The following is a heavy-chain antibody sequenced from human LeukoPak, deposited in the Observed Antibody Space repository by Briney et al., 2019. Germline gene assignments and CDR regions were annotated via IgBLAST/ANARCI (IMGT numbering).Heavy chain of an antibody. V-gene: IGHV1-8*03. D-gene: IGHD2-15*01. Sequence: ASVNVSCKPSRYTLTTYDITWVRQAAGQGLEWVGWMNPSSGDTGFPQKFQGRVTLTRNTSINTAYMELSSLTPEDTAVYYCARARTMRGPETPPYYFDYWGRGTLVTVSS. J-gene: IGHJ4*02. CDR3: ARARTMRGPETPPYYFDY. CDR2: MNPSSGDT. CDR1: RYTLTTYD.